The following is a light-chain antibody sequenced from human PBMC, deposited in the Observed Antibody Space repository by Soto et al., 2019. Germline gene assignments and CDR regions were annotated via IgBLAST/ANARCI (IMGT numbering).Light chain of an antibody. CDR1: QTISNNY. J-gene: IGKJ1*01. Sequence: EIVLTQSPGTLSLSPGEGATLSCRASQTISNNYLAWYQHKPGQAPRPLIYAASTRATGIPDRFSGSGSGAGVTLTVNRLEPEDFAVYYCQQYGTSPRTFGQGTKVEI. V-gene: IGKV3-20*01. CDR3: QQYGTSPRT. CDR2: AAS.